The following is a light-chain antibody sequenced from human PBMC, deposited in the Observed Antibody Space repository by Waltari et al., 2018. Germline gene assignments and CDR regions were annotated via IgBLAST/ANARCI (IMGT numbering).Light chain of an antibody. CDR1: KSNIGSKY. Sequence: SVFTQPPSVAAAPGPTVTISSSCDKSNIGSKYVCWYHQLPGTAPKLLIYDNNKRPSGIPDRFFGSKSGASATLAITGLQTGDEADYYCATWDNSLRHVVFGGGTKLTVL. CDR3: ATWDNSLRHVV. V-gene: IGLV1-51*01. CDR2: DNN. J-gene: IGLJ2*01.